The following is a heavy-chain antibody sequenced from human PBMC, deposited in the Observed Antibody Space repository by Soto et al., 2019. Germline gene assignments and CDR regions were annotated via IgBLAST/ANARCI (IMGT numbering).Heavy chain of an antibody. CDR1: GFTFGTYT. J-gene: IGHJ5*02. V-gene: IGHV3-23*01. CDR3: GKGQASIAVDWFDP. D-gene: IGHD6-19*01. CDR2: ISGSGVST. Sequence: GGSLSLSCSSSGFTFGTYTMTWVRPAQGKGLEWVSAISGSGVSTHYADSVKGRFTISRDNSKNTLYLQMNSLRAEDTAVYYCGKGQASIAVDWFDPWGQGTLVTVSS.